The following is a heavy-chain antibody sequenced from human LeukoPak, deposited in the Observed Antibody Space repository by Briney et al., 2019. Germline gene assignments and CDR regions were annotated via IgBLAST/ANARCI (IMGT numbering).Heavy chain of an antibody. CDR3: AKIALGSDY. CDR1: GFTFDDYA. V-gene: IGHV3-9*01. Sequence: GGSLRLSCAASGFTFDDYAMHWVRQAPGKGLEWVSGISWNSGSIGYADSVKGRFTISRDNAKNSLYLQMNSLRAEDTALYYCAKIALGSDYWGQGTLVTVSS. D-gene: IGHD6-13*01. J-gene: IGHJ4*02. CDR2: ISWNSGSI.